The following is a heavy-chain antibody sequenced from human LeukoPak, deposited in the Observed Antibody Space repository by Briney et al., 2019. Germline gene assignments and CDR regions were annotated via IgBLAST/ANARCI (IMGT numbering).Heavy chain of an antibody. CDR2: ISGSGGST. J-gene: IGHJ4*02. V-gene: IGHV3-23*01. D-gene: IGHD5-12*01. CDR1: GFTFSSYA. CDR3: AKDPGYDSLVVGYYFDY. Sequence: GGSLRLSCAASGFTFSSYAMSWVRQAPGKGLEWVSAISGSGGSTYYADSVKGRFTISRDNSKNTLYLQMNSLRAEDTAVYYCAKDPGYDSLVVGYYFDYWGQGTLVTVSS.